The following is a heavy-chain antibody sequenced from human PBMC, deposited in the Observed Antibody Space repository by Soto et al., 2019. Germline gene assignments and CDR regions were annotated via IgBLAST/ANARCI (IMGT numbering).Heavy chain of an antibody. CDR3: ARRGGYSSSSFDY. CDR2: IYYSGST. D-gene: IGHD6-6*01. V-gene: IGHV4-59*08. Sequence: SETLSLTCTVSGGSISSYYWSWIRQPPGKGLEWIGYIYYSGSTNYNPSLKSRVTISVDTSKNQFSLKLSSVTAADTAVYYCARRGGYSSSSFDYWGQGTLVTVSS. J-gene: IGHJ4*02. CDR1: GGSISSYY.